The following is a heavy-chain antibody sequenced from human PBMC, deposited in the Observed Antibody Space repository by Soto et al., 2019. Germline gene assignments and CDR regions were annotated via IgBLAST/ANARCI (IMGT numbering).Heavy chain of an antibody. J-gene: IGHJ5*02. CDR3: ARDQLWNCSSTSCCGPRRGFDP. V-gene: IGHV1-3*01. Sequence: GASVKVSCKASGYTFTSYAMHWVRQAPGQRLEWMGWINAGNGNTKYSQKFQGRVTITRDTSTSTAYMELSSLRSEDTAVYYCARDQLWNCSSTSCCGPRRGFDPWGQGTLVTVSS. D-gene: IGHD2-2*01. CDR2: INAGNGNT. CDR1: GYTFTSYA.